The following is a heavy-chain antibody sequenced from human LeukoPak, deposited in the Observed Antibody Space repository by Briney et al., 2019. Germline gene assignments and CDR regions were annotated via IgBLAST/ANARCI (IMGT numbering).Heavy chain of an antibody. Sequence: ASVKVSCKASGYTFTSYGISWVRQAPGRGLEWMGWISAYNGKTNYAQKLQGRVTMTTDTSTSTAYMELRSLRSDDTAVYYCASRTYGDYATKRSLTGGDWYFDLWGRGTLVTVSS. CDR2: ISAYNGKT. J-gene: IGHJ2*01. CDR3: ASRTYGDYATKRSLTGGDWYFDL. D-gene: IGHD4-17*01. CDR1: GYTFTSYG. V-gene: IGHV1-18*01.